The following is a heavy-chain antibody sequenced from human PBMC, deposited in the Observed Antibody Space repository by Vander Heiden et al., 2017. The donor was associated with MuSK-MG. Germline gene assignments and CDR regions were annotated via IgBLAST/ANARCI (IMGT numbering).Heavy chain of an antibody. J-gene: IGHJ6*02. D-gene: IGHD6-19*01. CDR1: GFPFSSCA. CDR3: ARDKSSGWPYYYYYGMDV. CDR2: ISYDGSNK. Sequence: QVQLVESGGGVVQPGRSLRLSCAASGFPFSSCAMHWVRQAPGKGLEWVAVISYDGSNKYYADSVKGRFTISRDNSKNTLYLQMNSLRAEDTAVYYCARDKSSGWPYYYYYGMDVWGQGTTVTVSS. V-gene: IGHV3-30*04.